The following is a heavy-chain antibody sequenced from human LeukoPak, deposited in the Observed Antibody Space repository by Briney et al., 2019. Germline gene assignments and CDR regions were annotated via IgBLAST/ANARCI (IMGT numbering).Heavy chain of an antibody. Sequence: GRSLRLSCAASGFTFSSYAMSWVRQAPGKGLEWVSAISGSGGSTYYADSVKGRFTISRDNSKNTLYLQMNSLRAEDTAVYYCAKSYSGSVYYGMDVWGQGTTVTVSS. V-gene: IGHV3-23*01. J-gene: IGHJ6*02. CDR1: GFTFSSYA. CDR2: ISGSGGST. D-gene: IGHD1-26*01. CDR3: AKSYSGSVYYGMDV.